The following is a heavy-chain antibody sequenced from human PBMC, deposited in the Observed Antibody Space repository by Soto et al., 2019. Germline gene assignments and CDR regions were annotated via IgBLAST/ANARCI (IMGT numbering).Heavy chain of an antibody. D-gene: IGHD1-20*01. CDR3: ARHYNTGAFFDY. CDR2: VSYSGSP. CDR1: GASVSSSHY. J-gene: IGHJ4*02. V-gene: IGHV4-39*01. Sequence: QLQLQESGPGLVKSSETLSLTCSVSGASVSSSHYWGWIRQPPGKGLEWIGSVSYSGSPYYSPSFTRRINLSVDTSNDQFSLRVRSGTATDTAVYFCARHYNTGAFFDYWGQGKLVTVSS.